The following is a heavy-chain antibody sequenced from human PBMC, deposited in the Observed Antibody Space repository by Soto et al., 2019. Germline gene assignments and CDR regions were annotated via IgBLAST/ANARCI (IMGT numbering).Heavy chain of an antibody. D-gene: IGHD5-18*01. CDR2: INHSGST. Sequence: SETLSLTCAVYGGSFSGYYWSWIRQPPGKGLEWIGEINHSGSTNYNPSLKSRVTISVDTSKNQFSLKLSSVTAADTAVYYCARARRGYSYGLSNYWGQGTLVTVSS. CDR3: ARARRGYSYGLSNY. J-gene: IGHJ4*02. CDR1: GGSFSGYY. V-gene: IGHV4-34*01.